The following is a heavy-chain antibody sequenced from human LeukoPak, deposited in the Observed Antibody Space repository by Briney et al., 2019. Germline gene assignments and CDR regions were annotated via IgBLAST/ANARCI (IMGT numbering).Heavy chain of an antibody. V-gene: IGHV4-59*01. CDR2: IYYSGST. CDR1: GGSISSYY. Sequence: SETLSLTCTVSGGSISSYYWSWIRQPPGKGLEWIGYIYYSGSTNYNPSLKSRVTISVDTSKNQFSLKLSSVTAADTAVYYCARSVVVVPAALSYYYYGMDVWGQGTTVTVSS. D-gene: IGHD2-2*01. CDR3: ARSVVVVPAALSYYYYGMDV. J-gene: IGHJ6*02.